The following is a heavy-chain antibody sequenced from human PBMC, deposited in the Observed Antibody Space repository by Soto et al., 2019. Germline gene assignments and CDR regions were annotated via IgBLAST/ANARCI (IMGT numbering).Heavy chain of an antibody. CDR1: GGSISSGGYY. CDR3: ARTYCTNGVCYQGRYYFDY. CDR2: IYYSGST. J-gene: IGHJ4*02. Sequence: SETLSLTCTVSGGSISSGGYYWSWIRQHPGKGLEWIGYIYYSGSTYYNPSLKSRVTISVDTSKNQFSLKLSSVTAADTAVYYCARTYCTNGVCYQGRYYFDYWGQGTLVTVSS. D-gene: IGHD2-8*01. V-gene: IGHV4-31*03.